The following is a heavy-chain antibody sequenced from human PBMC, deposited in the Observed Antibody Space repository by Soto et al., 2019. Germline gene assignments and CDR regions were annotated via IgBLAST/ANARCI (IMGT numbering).Heavy chain of an antibody. CDR2: ISYDGCNK. Sequence: QVPLVESGGGVVQPGRSLRLSCAASGFTFSSYGMHWVRQAPGKGLEWVAVISYDGCNKYYADSVKGRFTISRDNSENTLYLQMNSLTAEDTAVYYCALDRTARGRRGAFDIWGQGTMVTVSS. CDR1: GFTFSSYG. J-gene: IGHJ3*02. V-gene: IGHV3-30*03. CDR3: ALDRTARGRRGAFDI. D-gene: IGHD1-1*01.